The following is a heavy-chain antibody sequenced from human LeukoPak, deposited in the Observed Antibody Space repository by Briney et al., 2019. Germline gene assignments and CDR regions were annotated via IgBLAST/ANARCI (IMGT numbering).Heavy chain of an antibody. Sequence: GGSLRLSCAASGFAFDDYAMHWVRQAPGKGLEWVSLISWNGVTTYYADSVKGRFTISRDNSKNSLYLQMNSLRTEDTALYYCAKVGVVGATPYYFDYWGQGTLVTV. CDR2: ISWNGVTT. V-gene: IGHV3-43*02. CDR3: AKVGVVGATPYYFDY. CDR1: GFAFDDYA. J-gene: IGHJ4*02. D-gene: IGHD1-26*01.